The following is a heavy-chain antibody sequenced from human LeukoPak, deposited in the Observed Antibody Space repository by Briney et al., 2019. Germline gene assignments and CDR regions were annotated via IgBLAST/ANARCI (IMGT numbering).Heavy chain of an antibody. D-gene: IGHD3-22*01. CDR2: IYYSGST. V-gene: IGHV4-39*01. Sequence: SETLSLTCTVSGGSISSSSYYWGWIRQPPGKGLGWIGSIYYSGSTYYNPSLKSRVTISVDTSKNQFSLKLSSVTAADTAVYYCARHRAYDSSGYYERANFDYWGQGTLVTVSS. CDR1: GGSISSSSYY. J-gene: IGHJ4*02. CDR3: ARHRAYDSSGYYERANFDY.